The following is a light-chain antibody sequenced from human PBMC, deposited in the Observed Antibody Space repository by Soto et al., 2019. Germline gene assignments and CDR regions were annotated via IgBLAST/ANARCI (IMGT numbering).Light chain of an antibody. J-gene: IGKJ1*01. CDR3: QQYGSSPKT. CDR2: GAS. V-gene: IGKV3-20*01. CDR1: QSVSSSY. Sequence: EIVLTQSPGTLSLSLGERATLSCRASQSVSSSYLAWYQKKPGQAPRLLIYGASSRATGVPDRFSGSGSGTDFTLTISGLEPEDFAVYYCQQYGSSPKTFGQGTKVEIK.